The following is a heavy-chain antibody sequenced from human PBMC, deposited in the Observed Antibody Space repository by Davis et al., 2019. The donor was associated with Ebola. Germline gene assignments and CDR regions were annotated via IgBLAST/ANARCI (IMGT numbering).Heavy chain of an antibody. Sequence: GGSLRLSCAASGFTFSSYSMNWVRQAPGKGLEWVAVISYDGSNKYYADSVKGRFTISRDNSKNTLYLQMNTLRAEDTAVYYCAKDWELGSFDYWGQGTLVTVSS. CDR3: AKDWELGSFDY. CDR1: GFTFSSYS. V-gene: IGHV3-30*18. CDR2: ISYDGSNK. D-gene: IGHD1-26*01. J-gene: IGHJ4*02.